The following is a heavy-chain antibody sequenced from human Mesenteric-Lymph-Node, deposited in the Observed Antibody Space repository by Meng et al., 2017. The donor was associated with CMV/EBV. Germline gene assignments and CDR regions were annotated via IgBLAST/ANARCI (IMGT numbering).Heavy chain of an antibody. CDR3: ARATGRTYYYSSGSYHVDY. V-gene: IGHV4-34*01. J-gene: IGHJ4*02. CDR1: SFSGYY. CDR2: INHTGSA. Sequence: SFSGYYWSWIRQPPGKGLEWIGEINHTGSANYNPSLKSRVTISVDTSKNQFSLNLSSVTAADTAVYYCARATGRTYYYSSGSYHVDYWGQGTLVTVFS. D-gene: IGHD3-10*01.